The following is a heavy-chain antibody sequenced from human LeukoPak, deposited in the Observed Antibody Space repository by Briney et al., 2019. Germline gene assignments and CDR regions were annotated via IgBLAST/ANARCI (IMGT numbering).Heavy chain of an antibody. CDR2: ISSSSSYI. J-gene: IGHJ4*02. D-gene: IGHD1-26*01. Sequence: PGGSLRLSCAASGFTFSSYSMNWVRQAPGKGLEWVSSISSSSSYIYYADLVKGRFTISRDNARNSLYLQMNSLRAEDTAVYYCARDSGSYYTLDYWGQGTLVTVSS. CDR1: GFTFSSYS. V-gene: IGHV3-21*01. CDR3: ARDSGSYYTLDY.